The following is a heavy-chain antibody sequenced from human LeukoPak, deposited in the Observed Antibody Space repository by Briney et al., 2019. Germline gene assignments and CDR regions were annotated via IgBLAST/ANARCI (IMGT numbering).Heavy chain of an antibody. D-gene: IGHD1-26*01. CDR2: MNPKSGGT. CDR1: GYTFTGYY. Sequence: ASVKVSCKASGYTFTGYYVHWVRQAPGQGLEWMGWMNPKSGGTNYAQKFEARVTMNRDTSISTAYMELSRLRFDDTAVYYCARDFLGPGSYSPFWGQGTLVTVSS. CDR3: ARDFLGPGSYSPF. V-gene: IGHV1-2*02. J-gene: IGHJ4*02.